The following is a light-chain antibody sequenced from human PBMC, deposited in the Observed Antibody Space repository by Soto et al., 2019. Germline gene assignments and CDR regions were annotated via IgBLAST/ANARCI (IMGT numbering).Light chain of an antibody. Sequence: EIVLTQSPATLSLSPGERATLSCRASQTVNTKLAWYQQQPGQAPRLLIFRASTRATGIPARFSGSGSGTEFTLTISNVQSEDSAVYYCQQYDNWPPLTFGGGTKVDIK. V-gene: IGKV3-15*01. J-gene: IGKJ4*01. CDR3: QQYDNWPPLT. CDR1: QTVNTK. CDR2: RAS.